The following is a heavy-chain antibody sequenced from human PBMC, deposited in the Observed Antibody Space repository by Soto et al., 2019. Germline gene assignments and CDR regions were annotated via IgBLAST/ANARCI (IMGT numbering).Heavy chain of an antibody. D-gene: IGHD3-10*01. CDR2: IYYSGST. CDR3: ARASYGSGSNY. J-gene: IGHJ4*02. CDR1: GGSISSGDYY. Sequence: LSLTCTVSGGSISSGDYYWSWIRQPPGKGPEWIGYIYYSGSTYYNPSLKSRVTISVDTSKNQFSLKLSSVTAADTAVYYCARASYGSGSNYWGQGTLVTVSS. V-gene: IGHV4-30-4*01.